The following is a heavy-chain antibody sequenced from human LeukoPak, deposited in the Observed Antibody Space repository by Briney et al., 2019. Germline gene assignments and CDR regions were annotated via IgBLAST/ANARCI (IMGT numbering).Heavy chain of an antibody. CDR3: ARGSDYYGSGSYYNRYYYYYIDV. CDR1: GYTFTSYD. V-gene: IGHV1-8*03. J-gene: IGHJ6*03. D-gene: IGHD3-10*01. Sequence: ASVKVSCKASGYTFTSYDINWVRQATGQGLEWMGWMNPNSGNTGYAQKFQGRVTITRNTSISTAYMELSSLRSEDTAVYYFARGSDYYGSGSYYNRYYYYYIDVWGKGTTVTVSS. CDR2: MNPNSGNT.